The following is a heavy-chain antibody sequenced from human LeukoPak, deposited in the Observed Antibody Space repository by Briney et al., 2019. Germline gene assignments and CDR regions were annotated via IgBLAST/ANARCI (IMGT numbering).Heavy chain of an antibody. CDR2: IDYDGGSG. D-gene: IGHD6-19*01. J-gene: IGHJ1*01. Sequence: GGSLRLSCTVSGFTLSSYEMSWIRQAPGKGLEWVSSIDYDGGSGHYADSVKGRFTISRDNSNNTLFLHLNSLRGENTAVYYCTRNSGWYGLSWGQGTLVTVSS. CDR1: GFTLSSYE. CDR3: TRNSGWYGLS. V-gene: IGHV3-23*01.